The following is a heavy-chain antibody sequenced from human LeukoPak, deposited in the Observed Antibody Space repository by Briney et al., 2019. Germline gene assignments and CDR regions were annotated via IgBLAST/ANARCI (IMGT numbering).Heavy chain of an antibody. CDR2: INPSGGNA. J-gene: IGHJ3*02. CDR1: GYTFTSYG. CDR3: ARQRGGQYEDGFDM. D-gene: IGHD2-8*01. Sequence: ASVKVSCKASGYTFTSYGISWVRQAPGQGLEWMGIINPSGGNANYAQKFQGRVIMTRDTSTSTGYMEISSLKSEDTALYYCARQRGGQYEDGFDMWGQGTMVTVSS. V-gene: IGHV1-46*01.